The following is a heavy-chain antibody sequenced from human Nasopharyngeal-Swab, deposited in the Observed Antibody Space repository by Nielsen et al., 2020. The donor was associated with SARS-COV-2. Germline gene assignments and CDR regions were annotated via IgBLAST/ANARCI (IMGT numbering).Heavy chain of an antibody. CDR3: ARAEREDIVVVPAASSGWFDP. Sequence: ASVKVSCKASGYTFTCYYMHWVRQAPGQGLEWMGWINPNSGGTNYAQKFQGWVTMTRDTSISTAYVELSRLRSDDTAVYYCARAEREDIVVVPAASSGWFDPWGQGTLVTVSS. CDR2: INPNSGGT. V-gene: IGHV1-2*04. CDR1: GYTFTCYY. J-gene: IGHJ5*02. D-gene: IGHD2-2*01.